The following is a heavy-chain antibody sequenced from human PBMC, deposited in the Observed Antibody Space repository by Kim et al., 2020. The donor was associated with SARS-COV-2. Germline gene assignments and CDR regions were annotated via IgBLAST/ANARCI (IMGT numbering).Heavy chain of an antibody. CDR3: AKDNSGYDYGVYYFDY. D-gene: IGHD5-12*01. V-gene: IGHV3-9*01. CDR2: ISWNSGSI. CDR1: GGNGDEED. J-gene: IGHJ4*02. Sequence: GGSLRLSCAASGGNGDEEDRKGGRKAPGKGLEWVSGISWNSGSICSADSVKGRFTISRDNAKNSLYLQMNSLRAEDTALYYCAKDNSGYDYGVYYFDYWGQGTLVTVSS.